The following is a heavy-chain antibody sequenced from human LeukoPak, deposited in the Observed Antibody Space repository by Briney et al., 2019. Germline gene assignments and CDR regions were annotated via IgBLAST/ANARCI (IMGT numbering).Heavy chain of an antibody. D-gene: IGHD3-3*01. Sequence: GGSLRLSCAASGFTLSSYGMHWVLQAPGKGLEWVAFIRYDGSNKYYADSVKGRFTIPRDNSKNTQYLQINSLRAEDTAVYSCAKDGSPLGGYYEVEKFVPWGQGTLVTVSS. CDR2: IRYDGSNK. J-gene: IGHJ5*02. CDR3: AKDGSPLGGYYEVEKFVP. CDR1: GFTLSSYG. V-gene: IGHV3-30*02.